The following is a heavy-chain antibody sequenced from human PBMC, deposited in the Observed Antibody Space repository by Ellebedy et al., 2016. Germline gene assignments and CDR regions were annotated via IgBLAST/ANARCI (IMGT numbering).Heavy chain of an antibody. V-gene: IGHV3-53*01. CDR1: GFTVSSNY. J-gene: IGHJ6*02. Sequence: GGSLRLSXAASGFTVSSNYMSWVRQAPGKGLEWVSVIYSGGSTYYADSVKGRFTISRDNSKNTLYLQMNSLRAEDTAVYYCARVGAAAGTSYYYGMGVWGQGTTVTVSS. CDR3: ARVGAAAGTSYYYGMGV. D-gene: IGHD6-13*01. CDR2: IYSGGST.